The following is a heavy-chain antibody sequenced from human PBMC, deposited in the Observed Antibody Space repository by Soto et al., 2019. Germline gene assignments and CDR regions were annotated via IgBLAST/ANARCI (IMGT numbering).Heavy chain of an antibody. J-gene: IGHJ4*02. D-gene: IGHD3-22*01. CDR1: RYTFTGYY. CDR3: ARGAFQSSGYYYVLPFDY. Sequence: ASVKVSCKASRYTFTGYYMHWVRQAPGQGLEWMGWINPNSGGTNYAQKFQGRVTMTRDTSISTAYMELSRLRSDDTAVYYCARGAFQSSGYYYVLPFDYWGQGTLVTVSA. V-gene: IGHV1-2*02. CDR2: INPNSGGT.